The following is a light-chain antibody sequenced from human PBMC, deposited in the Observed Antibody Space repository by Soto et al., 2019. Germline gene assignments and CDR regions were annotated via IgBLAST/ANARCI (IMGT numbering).Light chain of an antibody. CDR2: DVS. CDR3: CSYAGSYTYV. CDR1: SSDVGGYNY. Sequence: QSVLTQPRSVSGSPGQSVTISCTGTSSDVGGYNYVSWYQQHPGKAPKLMIHDVSERPSGVPDRFSGSKSGNTASLTISGLQAEDEADYYCCSYAGSYTYVFATGTKVTVL. J-gene: IGLJ1*01. V-gene: IGLV2-11*01.